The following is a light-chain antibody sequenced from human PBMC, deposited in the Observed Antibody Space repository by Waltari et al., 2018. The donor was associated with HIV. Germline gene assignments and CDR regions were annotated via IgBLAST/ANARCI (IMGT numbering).Light chain of an antibody. J-gene: IGKJ4*01. V-gene: IGKV3-11*01. CDR2: DAS. CDR3: QQRSNWPPLA. Sequence: EIVLTQSPATLSLSPGERATLSCRASQTVSSYLAWYQHKAGQAPRLLIYDASNRATGIPARFSGSWSGTDFTLTISSLEPEDFAVYYCQQRSNWPPLAFGGGTKVEVK. CDR1: QTVSSY.